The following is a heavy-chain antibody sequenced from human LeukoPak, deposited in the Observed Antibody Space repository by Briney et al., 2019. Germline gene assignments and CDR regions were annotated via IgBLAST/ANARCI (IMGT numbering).Heavy chain of an antibody. CDR2: IYTSGST. J-gene: IGHJ5*01. Sequence: SETLSLTCTVSGGSISSGSYYWSWIRQPAGKGLEWIGRIYTSGSTNYNPSLKSRVTISVDTSKNQFSLKLSSVTAADTAVYYCARWLRLGYCSSTSCEDSWGQGTLVTVSS. D-gene: IGHD2-2*01. CDR1: GGSISSGSYY. V-gene: IGHV4-61*02. CDR3: ARWLRLGYCSSTSCEDS.